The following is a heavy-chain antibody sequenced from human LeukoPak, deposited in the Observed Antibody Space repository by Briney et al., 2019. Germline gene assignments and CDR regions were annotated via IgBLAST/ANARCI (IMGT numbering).Heavy chain of an antibody. CDR2: ISGGSGSST. V-gene: IGHV3-23*01. D-gene: IGHD6-13*01. CDR3: ARRGAAGTYYFDY. Sequence: PGGSLRLSCAASGITFSSYVMSWVRQAPGKGLEWVSAISGGSGSSTYYEDSVKGRFTISRDNSKNTLYLQMNSLRAEDTAVYYCARRGAAGTYYFDYWGQGTLVTVSS. CDR1: GITFSSYV. J-gene: IGHJ4*02.